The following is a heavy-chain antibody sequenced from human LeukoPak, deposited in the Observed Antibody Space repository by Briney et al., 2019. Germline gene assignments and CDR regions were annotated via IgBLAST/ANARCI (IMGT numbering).Heavy chain of an antibody. CDR1: GGSVTSHNYF. CDR3: ARQRFWISYPFDF. V-gene: IGHV4-39*01. D-gene: IGHD3-3*01. Sequence: SETLSLTCTVSGGSVTSHNYFWAWIRQPPGKGLEWIGTFFYPGNSNYNPSLKSRVTMSADTSKNQLSLNVTSVTAADTAVYYCARQRFWISYPFDFWGQGNPVTVSS. J-gene: IGHJ4*02. CDR2: FFYPGNS.